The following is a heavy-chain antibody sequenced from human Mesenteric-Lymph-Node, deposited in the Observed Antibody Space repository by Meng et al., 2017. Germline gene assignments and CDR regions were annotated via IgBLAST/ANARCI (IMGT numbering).Heavy chain of an antibody. Sequence: QVQVVRAGVEGKKPGPSVKVSCETSGYTFTTMALHWVRQATGRGLEWMGWINAGNGDTKYSQNFQGRITITSYTSASIVYMDLNSLRSEDTGVYYCARAIAVSGTGRFDYWGQGTLVTVSS. CDR1: GYTFTTMA. CDR2: INAGNGDT. V-gene: IGHV1-3*01. D-gene: IGHD6-19*01. CDR3: ARAIAVSGTGRFDY. J-gene: IGHJ4*02.